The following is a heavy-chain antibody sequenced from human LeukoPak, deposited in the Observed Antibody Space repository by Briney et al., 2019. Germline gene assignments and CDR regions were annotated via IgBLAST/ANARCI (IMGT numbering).Heavy chain of an antibody. CDR3: AKGQQWLAPADGYFDY. CDR1: GFTFDDYA. J-gene: IGHJ4*02. CDR2: ISWNSGSI. D-gene: IGHD6-19*01. V-gene: IGHV3-9*01. Sequence: PGGSLRLSCAASGFTFDDYAMHWVRQAPGKGLEWVSGISWNSGSIGYADSVKGRFTISRDNAKNSLYLQMNSLRAEDTALYYCAKGQQWLAPADGYFDYWGQGTLVTVSS.